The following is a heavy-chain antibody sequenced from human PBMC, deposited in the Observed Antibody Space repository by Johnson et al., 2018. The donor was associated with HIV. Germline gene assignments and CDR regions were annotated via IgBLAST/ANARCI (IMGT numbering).Heavy chain of an antibody. V-gene: IGHV3-30*19. Sequence: QVQLVESGGGVVQPGRSLRLSCTASGFTFSSYGMHWVRQAPGKGLEWVAVISYDGSNKYYADSVKGRFTLSRDNSKNTLYLQMNSLRAEDTALYYCAKGRSTAQFITYDAFDIWGQGTMVTVSS. J-gene: IGHJ3*02. CDR3: AKGRSTAQFITYDAFDI. CDR1: GFTFSSYG. CDR2: ISYDGSNK. D-gene: IGHD3-10*01.